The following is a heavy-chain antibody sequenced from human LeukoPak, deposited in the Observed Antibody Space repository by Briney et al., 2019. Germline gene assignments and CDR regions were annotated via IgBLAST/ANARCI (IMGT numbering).Heavy chain of an antibody. CDR3: AIVWAYYDSTYWYFDL. V-gene: IGHV4-59*01. CDR1: GGSMSSYY. D-gene: IGHD3-22*01. CDR2: IYYSGSN. J-gene: IGHJ2*01. Sequence: SETLSLTCTVGGGSMSSYYWSWVRQPPGKGLEWVGYIYYSGSNNYNPSLKSRVTISVDTSKNQSSLKLSSVTAADPAVYYCAIVWAYYDSTYWYFDLWGRGTLVTVSS.